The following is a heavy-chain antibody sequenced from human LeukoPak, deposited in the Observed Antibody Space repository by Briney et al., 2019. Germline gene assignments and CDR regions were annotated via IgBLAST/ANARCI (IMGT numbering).Heavy chain of an antibody. CDR3: AKGAAGGAVAGTQYIQH. CDR1: GFTFSSYA. J-gene: IGHJ1*01. Sequence: GGSLRLSCAASGFTFSSYAMSWVRQAPGKGLEWVSVMSGSGGSTYYADSVKGRFTISRDNSKNTLYLQMSSLRAEDTAVYYCAKGAAGGAVAGTQYIQHWGQGTLVTVSS. CDR2: MSGSGGST. V-gene: IGHV3-23*01. D-gene: IGHD6-19*01.